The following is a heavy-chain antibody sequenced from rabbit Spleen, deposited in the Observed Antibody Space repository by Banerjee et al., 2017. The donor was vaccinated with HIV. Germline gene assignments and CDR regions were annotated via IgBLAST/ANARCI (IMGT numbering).Heavy chain of an antibody. CDR2: IFGGSTGTI. CDR1: GFSSSSVYW. CDR3: ARDFDF. J-gene: IGHJ6*01. V-gene: IGHV1S40*01. Sequence: QSLEESGGGLVQLGGTLTLTCTASGFSSSSVYWIYWVRQAPGKGLEWIGTIFGGSTGTIDYASWAKGRFAISKTSSTTVTLQMTSLTAADTATYFCARDFDFWGPGTLVTVS.